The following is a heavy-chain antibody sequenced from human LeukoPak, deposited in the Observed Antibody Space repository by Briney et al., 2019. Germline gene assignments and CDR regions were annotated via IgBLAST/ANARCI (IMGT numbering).Heavy chain of an antibody. CDR2: IKSKTDGGTI. CDR3: ITVDCSSTSCYTSPLFDY. V-gene: IGHV3-15*01. J-gene: IGHJ4*02. CDR1: GITFSNAW. D-gene: IGHD2-2*02. Sequence: TGGSLRLSCAASGITFSNAWMDWVRQAPGKGLEWVGRIKSKTDGGTIDYAAPVKGRCTISRDDSKNTLYLQMNSLKIEDTAVYYCITVDCSSTSCYTSPLFDYWGQGTLVTVSS.